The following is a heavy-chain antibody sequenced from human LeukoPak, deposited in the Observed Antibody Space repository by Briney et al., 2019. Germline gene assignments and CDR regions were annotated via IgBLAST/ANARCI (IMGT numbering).Heavy chain of an antibody. J-gene: IGHJ6*02. D-gene: IGHD3-10*01. V-gene: IGHV1-2*02. CDR1: GYTFTGYY. CDR3: ARDGALGDYSYGMDV. CDR2: INPNSGGT. Sequence: ASVKVSCKASGYTFTGYYMHWVRQAPGQGLEWMGWINPNSGGTNYAQKFQGRVTMTRDTSISTAYMELSRLRSDDTAVYYCARDGALGDYSYGMDVWGQGTTVTVSS.